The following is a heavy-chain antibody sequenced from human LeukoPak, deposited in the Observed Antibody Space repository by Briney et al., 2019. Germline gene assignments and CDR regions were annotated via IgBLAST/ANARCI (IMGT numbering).Heavy chain of an antibody. D-gene: IGHD6-13*01. V-gene: IGHV4-39*01. J-gene: IGHJ4*02. CDR2: IYYSGST. CDR1: GGSISSSSYY. Sequence: SETLSLTCTVSGGSISSSSYYWGWIRQPPGKGLEWIGSIYYSGSTYYNPSLKSRVTISVDTSKNQSSLKLSSVTAADTAVYYCARRGYQRGFDYWGQGTLVTVSS. CDR3: ARRGYQRGFDY.